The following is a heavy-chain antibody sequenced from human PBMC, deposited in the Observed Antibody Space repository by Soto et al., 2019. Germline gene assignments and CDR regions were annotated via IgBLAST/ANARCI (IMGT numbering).Heavy chain of an antibody. V-gene: IGHV4-59*01. CDR3: ARARSGYYGWFDP. J-gene: IGHJ5*02. CDR1: CGSISSYY. CDR2: IYYSGST. D-gene: IGHD3-22*01. Sequence: SETLSLTCTVSCGSISSYYWSWIRQPPGKGLEWTGYIYYSGSTNYNPSLKSRVTISVDTSKNQFSLKLRSVTAADTAVYYCARARSGYYGWFDPWGQGTLVTVSS.